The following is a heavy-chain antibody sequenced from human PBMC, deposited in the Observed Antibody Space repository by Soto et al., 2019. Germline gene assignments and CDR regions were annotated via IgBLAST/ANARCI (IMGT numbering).Heavy chain of an antibody. CDR1: GGSIISSNFY. J-gene: IGHJ5*02. Sequence: SETLSLTCTVSGGSIISSNFYWGWIRQPPGKGLEWIGSVEYGGSTYDNPSLKSRVTLSADTTKNQFSLKLTSVTAADTAIYYCARHVRGAVTMNWFDPWGHGTLVTVSS. CDR3: ARHVRGAVTMNWFDP. CDR2: VEYGGST. V-gene: IGHV4-39*01. D-gene: IGHD3-10*02.